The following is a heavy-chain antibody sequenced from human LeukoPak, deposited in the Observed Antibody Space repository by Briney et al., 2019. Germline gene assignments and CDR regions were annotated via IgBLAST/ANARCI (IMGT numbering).Heavy chain of an antibody. CDR2: ISSNGGST. Sequence: GGSLRLSCAASGFTFSSDAMSWVRQAPGKGLEYVSAISSNGGSTYYADSVRVRFTISRDNSKKTMYLQMSSLRAEDTAVYYCVKDPNTAMVTLLFDYWGQGTLVTVST. CDR1: GFTFSSDA. V-gene: IGHV3-64D*06. CDR3: VKDPNTAMVTLLFDY. J-gene: IGHJ4*02. D-gene: IGHD5-18*01.